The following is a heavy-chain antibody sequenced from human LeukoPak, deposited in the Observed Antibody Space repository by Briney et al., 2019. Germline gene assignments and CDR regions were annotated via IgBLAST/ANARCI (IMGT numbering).Heavy chain of an antibody. V-gene: IGHV4-61*01. CDR3: ARVRYYDFWSTYYGYFDY. J-gene: IGHJ4*02. CDR2: IYYSGST. D-gene: IGHD3-3*01. Sequence: PSETLSLTCTVSGYSISSGYYWGWIRQPPGKGLEWIGYIYYSGSTNYNPSLKSRVTISVDTSKNQFSLKLSSVTAADTAVYYCARVRYYDFWSTYYGYFDYWGQGTLVTVSS. CDR1: GYSISSGYY.